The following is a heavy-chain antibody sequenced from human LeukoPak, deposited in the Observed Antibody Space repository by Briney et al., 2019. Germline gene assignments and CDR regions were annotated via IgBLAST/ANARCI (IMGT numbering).Heavy chain of an antibody. CDR1: GGSISSGGYY. Sequence: SEALSLTCTVSGGSISSGGYYWSWIRQHPGKGLEWIGYIYYSGSTYYNPSLKSRVTISVDTSKNQFSLKLSSVTAADTAVYYCARDHAYYYGMDVWGQGTTVTVSS. V-gene: IGHV4-31*03. CDR2: IYYSGST. CDR3: ARDHAYYYGMDV. J-gene: IGHJ6*02.